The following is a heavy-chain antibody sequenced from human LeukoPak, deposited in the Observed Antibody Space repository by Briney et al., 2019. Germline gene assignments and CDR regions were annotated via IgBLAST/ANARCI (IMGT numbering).Heavy chain of an antibody. J-gene: IGHJ4*02. D-gene: IGHD6-13*01. Sequence: PGGSLRLSCASSGFTFSDYYMSWIRQAPGKGLEWVSCTSSSGSTIYYADSVKGRFTIARYNAKNLLYLQMNSLRAEDTAVYYCARARYSNTWFDYWGQGALVTVSS. CDR1: GFTFSDYY. CDR2: TSSSGSTI. CDR3: ARARYSNTWFDY. V-gene: IGHV3-11*01.